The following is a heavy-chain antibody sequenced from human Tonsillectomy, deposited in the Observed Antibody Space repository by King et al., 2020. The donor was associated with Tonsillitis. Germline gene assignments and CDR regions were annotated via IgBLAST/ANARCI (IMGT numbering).Heavy chain of an antibody. CDR3: ARYDYGDYYYFDS. CDR2: ISSSSSYI. V-gene: IGHV3-21*01. Sequence: VQLVESGGGLVRPGGSLRLSCAASGFTFSSYSMNWVRQAPGKGLEWVSSISSSSSYIYYAASVKGRFTISRDNAKNSLYLQMNSLRAEDTAVYYCARYDYGDYYYFDSWGQGTLVTVSS. D-gene: IGHD4-17*01. J-gene: IGHJ4*02. CDR1: GFTFSSYS.